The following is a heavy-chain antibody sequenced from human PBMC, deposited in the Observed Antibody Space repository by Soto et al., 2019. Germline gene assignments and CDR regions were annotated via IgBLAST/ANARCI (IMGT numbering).Heavy chain of an antibody. CDR2: IIPILGIA. CDR3: ARSGWERRYYYYGMDV. D-gene: IGHD1-26*01. Sequence: SVKVSCKASGGTFSSYTISWVRQAPGQGLEWMGRIIPILGIANYAQKFQGRVTITADKSTSTAYMELSSLRSEDTAVYYCARSGWERRYYYYGMDVWGQGTTVTVSS. CDR1: GGTFSSYT. V-gene: IGHV1-69*02. J-gene: IGHJ6*02.